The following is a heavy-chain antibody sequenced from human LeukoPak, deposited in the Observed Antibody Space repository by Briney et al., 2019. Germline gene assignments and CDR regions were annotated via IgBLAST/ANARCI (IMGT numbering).Heavy chain of an antibody. CDR3: VRRAAVRGMDF. CDR1: GFTFSSYA. J-gene: IGHJ6*02. D-gene: IGHD1-14*01. CDR2: ISSSGGST. V-gene: IGHV3-23*01. Sequence: GGSLRLSCAASGFTFSSYAMSWVRQAPGKGLEWVSGISSSGGSTYYADSVKGRFTISRDNFKRTVHLEMSNLRADDTAMYYCVRRAAVRGMDFWGLGTTVIVSS.